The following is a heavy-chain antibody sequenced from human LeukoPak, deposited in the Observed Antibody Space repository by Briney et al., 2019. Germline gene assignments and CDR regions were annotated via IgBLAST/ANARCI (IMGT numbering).Heavy chain of an antibody. CDR3: ARGLVSGSYLGYYFDY. J-gene: IGHJ4*02. Sequence: GGSLRLSCAASGFTFSSYAMSWVRQAPGKGLEWVANIKQDGSEKYYVDSVKGRFTISRDNAKNSLYLQMNSLRAEDTAVYYCARGLVSGSYLGYYFDYWGQGTLVTVSS. V-gene: IGHV3-7*01. CDR2: IKQDGSEK. CDR1: GFTFSSYA. D-gene: IGHD1-26*01.